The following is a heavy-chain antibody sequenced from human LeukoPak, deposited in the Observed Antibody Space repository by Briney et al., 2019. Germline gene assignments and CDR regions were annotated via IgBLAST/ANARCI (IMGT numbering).Heavy chain of an antibody. CDR2: INAGNANT. D-gene: IGHD5-12*01. V-gene: IGHV1-3*01. J-gene: IGHJ4*02. CDR3: ARVGEDIGFDY. Sequence: ASVEVSCKASGYTFTGSTIHWVRQAPGQRLEWMGWINAGNANTRYSQKFQGRVTITRDTSASTAYMELSSLRSEDTAVYYCARVGEDIGFDYWGQGTLVTVSS. CDR1: GYTFTGST.